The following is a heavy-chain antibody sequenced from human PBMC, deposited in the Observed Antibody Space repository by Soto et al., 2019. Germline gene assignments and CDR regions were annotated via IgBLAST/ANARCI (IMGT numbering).Heavy chain of an antibody. Sequence: PSETLSLTCTVSGGSISSGDYYWSWIRQPPGKGLEWIGYIYYSGSTYYNPSLKSRVTISVDTSKNQFSLKLSSVTAADTAVYYCARALLGDSSGYFSGDYFDSWGQGTLVTVS. CDR3: ARALLGDSSGYFSGDYFDS. D-gene: IGHD3-22*01. J-gene: IGHJ4*02. V-gene: IGHV4-30-4*01. CDR2: IYYSGST. CDR1: GGSISSGDYY.